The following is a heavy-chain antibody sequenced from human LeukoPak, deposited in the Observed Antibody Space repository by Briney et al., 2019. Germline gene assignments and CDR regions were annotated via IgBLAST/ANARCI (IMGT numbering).Heavy chain of an antibody. CDR3: ARRDYYGSGSYYGNFDY. D-gene: IGHD3-10*01. CDR1: GYSFTNHW. CDR2: IYPGDSHT. J-gene: IGHJ4*02. V-gene: IGHV5-51*01. Sequence: GESLKISCQSSGYSFTNHWIGWVRQMPGKGLEWMGVIYPGDSHTRYSPSFQGQVTISVDKSISTAYLQWSSLKASDTAMYYCARRDYYGSGSYYGNFDYWGQGTLVTVSS.